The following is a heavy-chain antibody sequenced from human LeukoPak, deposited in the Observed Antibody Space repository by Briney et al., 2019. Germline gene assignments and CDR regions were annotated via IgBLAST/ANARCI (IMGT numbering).Heavy chain of an antibody. D-gene: IGHD3-9*01. CDR3: ARSPFEYDMYYFDY. J-gene: IGHJ4*02. Sequence: ASVNVSFKASGYTFTSYGISWVRQAPGQGLEWMRWISAYNGNTNYAQKLQGRVTMTTDTSTSTAYMELRSLRSDDTAVYYCARSPFEYDMYYFDYWGQGTLVTVSS. V-gene: IGHV1-18*01. CDR2: ISAYNGNT. CDR1: GYTFTSYG.